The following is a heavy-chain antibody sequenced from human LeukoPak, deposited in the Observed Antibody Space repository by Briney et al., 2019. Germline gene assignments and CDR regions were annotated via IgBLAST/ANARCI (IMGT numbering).Heavy chain of an antibody. CDR3: ARGPRGTNGPTARFDP. J-gene: IGHJ5*02. Sequence: PSQTLSLTCTVSGDSISSGDYSWSWIRQPLGKGLEWIGYIYHRGSTYYNPSLKSRVTISVDRSKNQFSLKLSSVTAADTAVYYCARGPRGTNGPTARFDPWGQGTLVTVSS. D-gene: IGHD2-8*01. CDR1: GDSISSGDYS. CDR2: IYHRGST. V-gene: IGHV4-30-2*01.